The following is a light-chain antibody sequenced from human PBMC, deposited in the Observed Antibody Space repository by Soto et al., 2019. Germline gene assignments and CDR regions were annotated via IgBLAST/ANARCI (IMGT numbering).Light chain of an antibody. CDR1: QSVSSSY. Sequence: IVLTQSPGTLSLSPGERPTLSCKASQSVSSSYLAWYKQKPGQAPRLLIYGASSRATGIPDRVSGSGSGTEFTLTISRLEPEDFEVYYCQQYGSSPITFGQGTRLEI. CDR2: GAS. V-gene: IGKV3-20*01. CDR3: QQYGSSPIT. J-gene: IGKJ5*01.